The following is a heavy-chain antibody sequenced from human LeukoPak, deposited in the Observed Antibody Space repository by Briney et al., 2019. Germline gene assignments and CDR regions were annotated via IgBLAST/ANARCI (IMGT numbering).Heavy chain of an antibody. CDR2: ISSSSSYI. CDR3: ARDRGGGVYYFDY. V-gene: IGHV3-21*01. Sequence: GGSLRLSCAASGFTFSSYSMNWVRQAPGKGLEWVSSISSSSSYIYYAGSVKGRFTISRDNAKNSLYLQMNSLRAEDTAVYYCARDRGGGVYYFDYWGQGTLVTVSS. J-gene: IGHJ4*02. CDR1: GFTFSSYS. D-gene: IGHD6-13*01.